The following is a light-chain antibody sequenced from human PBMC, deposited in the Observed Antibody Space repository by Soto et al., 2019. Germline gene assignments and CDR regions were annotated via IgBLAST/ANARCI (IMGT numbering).Light chain of an antibody. V-gene: IGLV2-14*01. CDR2: EVS. J-gene: IGLJ2*01. CDR3: SSYTSTRTNVV. Sequence: QSALTQPASVSGSPGQSITISCTGTSSDVGGYNYVSWYQQPPGKAPKLIIYEVSNRPSGISNRFSGSKSGNTASLTISGLQAEDEADYYCSSYTSTRTNVVFGGGTKVTVL. CDR1: SSDVGGYNY.